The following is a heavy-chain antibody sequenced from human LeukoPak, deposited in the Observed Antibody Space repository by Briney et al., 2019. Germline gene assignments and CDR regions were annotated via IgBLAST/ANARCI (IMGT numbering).Heavy chain of an antibody. CDR3: ASASPKTYYDFWSGYYSAFDI. J-gene: IGHJ3*02. CDR1: GGSFSGYY. CDR2: INHSGST. Sequence: PSETLSLTCAVYGGSFSGYYWSWIRQPPGKGLEWIGEINHSGSTNYNPSLKSRVTISVDTSKNQFSLKLSSVTAADTAVYYCASASPKTYYDFWSGYYSAFDIWGQGTMVTVSS. D-gene: IGHD3-3*01. V-gene: IGHV4-34*01.